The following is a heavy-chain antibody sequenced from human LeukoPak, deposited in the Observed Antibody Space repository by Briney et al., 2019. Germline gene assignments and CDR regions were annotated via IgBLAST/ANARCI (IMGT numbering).Heavy chain of an antibody. V-gene: IGHV4-30-4*08. CDR3: ARAPSHTTGFDY. D-gene: IGHD1-1*01. Sequence: SETLSLTCAVSSGSISSGGYYWSWIRQPPGKGLEWIGYIYYSGSTYYNPSLKSRVTISVDTSKNQFSLKLSSVTAADTAVYYCARAPSHTTGFDYWGQGTLVTVSS. CDR2: IYYSGST. CDR1: SGSISSGGYY. J-gene: IGHJ4*02.